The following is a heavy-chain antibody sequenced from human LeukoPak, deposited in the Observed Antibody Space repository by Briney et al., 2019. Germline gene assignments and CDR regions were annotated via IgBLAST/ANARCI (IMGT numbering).Heavy chain of an antibody. CDR2: MNPNSGNT. D-gene: IGHD3-22*01. CDR3: ARGLFPSYYYDSSGYSSGILDY. CDR1: GYTFTSYD. V-gene: IGHV1-8*03. Sequence: ASVKVSCKASGYTFTSYDINWVRQATGQGLEWMGWMNPNSGNTGYAQKFQGRVTITRNTSISTAYMELSSLRSGDTAVYYCARGLFPSYYYDSSGYSSGILDYWGQGTLVTVSS. J-gene: IGHJ4*02.